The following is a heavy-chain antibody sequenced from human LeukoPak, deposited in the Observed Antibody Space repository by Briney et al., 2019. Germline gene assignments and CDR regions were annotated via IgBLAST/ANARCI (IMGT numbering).Heavy chain of an antibody. CDR1: GFTFSSYA. CDR3: AKDTGYSSGWPFDY. Sequence: GGSLRLSCAASGFTFSSYAMSWVRQAPGKGLEGVSAISGSGGSTYYADSVKGRFTISRDNSKNTLYLQMNSLRAEDTAVYYCAKDTGYSSGWPFDYWGQGTLVTVSS. J-gene: IGHJ4*02. V-gene: IGHV3-23*01. D-gene: IGHD6-19*01. CDR2: ISGSGGST.